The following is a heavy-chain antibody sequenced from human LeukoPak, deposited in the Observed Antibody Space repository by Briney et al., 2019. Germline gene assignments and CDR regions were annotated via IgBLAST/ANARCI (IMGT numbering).Heavy chain of an antibody. CDR3: ARQPLYYDSSGYYYHFDY. J-gene: IGHJ4*02. V-gene: IGHV4-59*08. Sequence: MPSETLSLTCTVSGGSISSYYWSWIRQPPGKGLEWIGYIYYSGSTNYNPSLKSRVTISVDTSKNQFSLKLSSVTAADTAVYYCARQPLYYDSSGYYYHFDYWGQGTLVTVSS. CDR1: GGSISSYY. CDR2: IYYSGST. D-gene: IGHD3-22*01.